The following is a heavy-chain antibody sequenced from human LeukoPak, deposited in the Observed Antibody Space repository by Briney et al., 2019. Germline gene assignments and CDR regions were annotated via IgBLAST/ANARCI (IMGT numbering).Heavy chain of an antibody. J-gene: IGHJ4*02. CDR3: ARGVGPYYFDY. CDR2: IYSGGST. CDR1: GFTFSSYS. V-gene: IGHV3-66*01. Sequence: GGSLRLSCAASGFTFSSYSMNCVRQAPGKGLEWVSVIYSGGSTYYADSVKGRFTISRDNSKNTLYLQMNSLRAEDTAVYYCARGVGPYYFDYWGQGTLVTVSS. D-gene: IGHD1-26*01.